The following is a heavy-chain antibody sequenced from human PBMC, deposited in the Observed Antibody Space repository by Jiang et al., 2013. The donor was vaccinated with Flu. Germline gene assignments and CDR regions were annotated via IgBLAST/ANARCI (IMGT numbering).Heavy chain of an antibody. Sequence: SCAASGFTFSSYGMHWVARTPGKGLEWLAVIWYDGSNKYYADSVKGRFTISRDNSKNTLYLQMNSLRAEDTAVYYCAREEFEFIVGRLGDYYYYYMDVWGKGTTVTVSS. CDR2: IWYDGSNK. V-gene: IGHV3-33*01. J-gene: IGHJ6*03. CDR3: AREEFEFIVGRLGDYYYYYMDV. D-gene: IGHD1-26*01. CDR1: GFTFSSYG.